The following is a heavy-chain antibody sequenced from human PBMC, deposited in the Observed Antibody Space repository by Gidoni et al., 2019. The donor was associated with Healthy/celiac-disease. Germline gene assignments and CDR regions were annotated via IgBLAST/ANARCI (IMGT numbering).Heavy chain of an antibody. J-gene: IGHJ3*02. Sequence: QVQLVESGGGVVQPGRCLRLSCAASGFTLSSYGMHWVRQAPGKGLEWVAVIWYDGSNKYYADSVKGRFTISRDNSKNTLYLQMNSLRAEDTAVYYCAREEPPNSSSWSDAFDIWGQGTMVTVSS. V-gene: IGHV3-33*01. CDR2: IWYDGSNK. CDR3: AREEPPNSSSWSDAFDI. D-gene: IGHD6-13*01. CDR1: GFTLSSYG.